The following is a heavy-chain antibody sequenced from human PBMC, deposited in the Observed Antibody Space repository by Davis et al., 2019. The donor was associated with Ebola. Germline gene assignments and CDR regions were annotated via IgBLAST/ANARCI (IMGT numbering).Heavy chain of an antibody. CDR1: GISFSNYG. V-gene: IGHV3-30*03. CDR2: ISPDGSDK. CDR3: AIDADFGEYGWFDP. Sequence: GESLKISCAASGISFSNYGMFWVRQAPGKVMEWVAVISPDGSDKNYADSGRGRFTISRDNSKNTVYLQMNSLRPDDTATYYCAIDADFGEYGWFDPWGQGTLVIVSS. J-gene: IGHJ5*02. D-gene: IGHD4-17*01.